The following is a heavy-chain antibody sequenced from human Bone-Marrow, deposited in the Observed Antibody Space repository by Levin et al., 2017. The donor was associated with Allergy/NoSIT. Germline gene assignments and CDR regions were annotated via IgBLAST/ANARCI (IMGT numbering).Heavy chain of an antibody. CDR2: INHKGVT. Sequence: PGGSLRLSCAVYGGSFNAYFWTWIRQSPGKGLEWIGEINHKGVTNYNPSLKSRVAISIDTSKNQFSLELRSMTAADAAVYYCAIPSQQWLREFDYWGQGTLVTVSS. CDR3: AIPSQQWLREFDY. D-gene: IGHD6-19*01. CDR1: GGSFNAYF. J-gene: IGHJ4*02. V-gene: IGHV4-34*01.